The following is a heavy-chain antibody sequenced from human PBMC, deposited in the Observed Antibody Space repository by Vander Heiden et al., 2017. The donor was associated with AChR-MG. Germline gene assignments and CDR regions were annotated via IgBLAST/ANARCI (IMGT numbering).Heavy chain of an antibody. CDR3: ARYYRSRAYNWFDP. Sequence: QVQLQESGPGLVKPSDPLSLPCTVSGGSISIYYWSWIRQPPGKGLEWIGYIYYSGSTNYNPSLKSRVTISVDTSKNQFSLKLSSVTAADTAVYYCARYYRSRAYNWFDPWGQGTLVTVSS. V-gene: IGHV4-59*07. J-gene: IGHJ5*02. CDR2: IYYSGST. CDR1: GGSISIYY. D-gene: IGHD1-26*01.